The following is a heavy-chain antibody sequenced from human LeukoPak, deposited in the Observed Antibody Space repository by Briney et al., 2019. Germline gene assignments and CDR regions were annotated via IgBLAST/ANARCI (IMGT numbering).Heavy chain of an antibody. J-gene: IGHJ4*02. CDR2: IYPGDSDT. CDR3: AMGTAMVNFDY. V-gene: IGHV5-51*01. D-gene: IGHD5-18*01. Sequence: RLXPGXGLEWMGIIYPGDSDTRYSPSFQGQVTISADKSISTAYLQWSSLKASDTAMYYCAMGTAMVNFDYWGQGTLVTVSS.